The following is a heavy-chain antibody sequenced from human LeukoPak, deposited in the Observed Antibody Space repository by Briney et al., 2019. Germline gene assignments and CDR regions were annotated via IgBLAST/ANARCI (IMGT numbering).Heavy chain of an antibody. V-gene: IGHV3-15*01. D-gene: IGHD1-1*01. CDR3: ATCVRCLEEFDL. CDR2: IKSKNDGGTA. J-gene: IGHJ2*01. Sequence: PGGSLRLSCAPPGFTSSDAWVSGVPPAPGKGRGWVCRIKSKNDGGTANYAASVKGRFTISRDDSKNTLYLQMNSLKADDTAVYYCATCVRCLEEFDLWGRGTLVTVSS. CDR1: GFTSSDAW.